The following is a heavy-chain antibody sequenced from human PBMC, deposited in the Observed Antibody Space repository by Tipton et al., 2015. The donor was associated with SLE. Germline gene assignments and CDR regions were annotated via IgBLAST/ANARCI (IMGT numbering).Heavy chain of an antibody. CDR1: GGSISSDSDY. CDR2: IYYSGST. Sequence: TLSLTCTVSGGSISSDSDYWSWIRKPAGKGLEWIGYIYYSGSTHYNPSLKSRVTISVDTSKNQFSLKLSSVTAADTAVYYCARGTGDPFDYWGQGTLVTVSS. CDR3: ARGTGDPFDY. V-gene: IGHV4-61*10. J-gene: IGHJ4*02.